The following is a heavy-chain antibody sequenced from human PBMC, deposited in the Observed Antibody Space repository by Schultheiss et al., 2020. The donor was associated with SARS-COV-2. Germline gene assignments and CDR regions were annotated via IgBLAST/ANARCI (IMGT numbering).Heavy chain of an antibody. CDR2: ISSSGSTK. CDR1: GLTFSSAW. CDR3: AKTALWAGLQSV. Sequence: GGSLRLSCAASGLTFSSAWMNWIRQVPGKGLEWVSYISSSGSTKHYADSVKGRFTISRDNAQNSLYLHMNSLRAEDTAVYYCAKTALWAGLQSVWGQGTTVTVSS. D-gene: IGHD1-1*01. J-gene: IGHJ6*02. V-gene: IGHV3-48*03.